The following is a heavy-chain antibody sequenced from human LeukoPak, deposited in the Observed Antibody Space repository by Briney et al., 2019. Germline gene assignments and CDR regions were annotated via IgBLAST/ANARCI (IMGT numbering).Heavy chain of an antibody. CDR3: ARQLPYYDILTGYPGWFFDY. J-gene: IGHJ4*02. CDR2: IYFSGST. D-gene: IGHD3-9*01. V-gene: IGHV4-39*01. Sequence: SETLSLTCTVSGGSISGSSYYWGWIRQPPGKGLEWIGSIYFSGSTYYKSSLKSRVTISVDTSKNQFSLKLSSVTAADTAVYYCARQLPYYDILTGYPGWFFDYWGQGTLVTVSS. CDR1: GGSISGSSYY.